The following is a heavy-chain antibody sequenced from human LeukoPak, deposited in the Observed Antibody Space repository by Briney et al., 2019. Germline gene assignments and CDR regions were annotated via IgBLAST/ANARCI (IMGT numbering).Heavy chain of an antibody. J-gene: IGHJ4*02. CDR1: GYTFTGYY. CDR3: ARSSIIAAAGPYYFDH. CDR2: INPNSGGT. V-gene: IGHV1-2*02. Sequence: GASVKVSCKASGYTFTGYYMHWVRQAPGQGLEWMGWINPNSGGTNYAQKFQGRVTMTRDTSISTAYMELSRLRSEDTAVYYCARSSIIAAAGPYYFDHWGQGTLVTVSS. D-gene: IGHD6-13*01.